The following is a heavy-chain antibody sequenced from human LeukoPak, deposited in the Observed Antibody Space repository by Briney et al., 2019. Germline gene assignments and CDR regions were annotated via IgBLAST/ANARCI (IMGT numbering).Heavy chain of an antibody. CDR1: GDSISSYY. D-gene: IGHD3-10*01. V-gene: IGHV4-59*01. CDR3: ARYGSGSYSSSYYYYYMDV. Sequence: SETLSLTCTVSGDSISSYYWSWIRQPPGKGLEWMGDIYYSGSTNYNPSLNSRVTISVDTSKRQFSLKLSSVTAADTALYYCARYGSGSYSSSYYYYYMDVWGKGTTVTIS. J-gene: IGHJ6*03. CDR2: IYYSGST.